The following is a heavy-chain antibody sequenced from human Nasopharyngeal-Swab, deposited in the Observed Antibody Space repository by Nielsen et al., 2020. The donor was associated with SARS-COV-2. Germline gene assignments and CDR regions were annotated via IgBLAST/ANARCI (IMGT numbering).Heavy chain of an antibody. CDR2: IYYSGST. J-gene: IGHJ3*02. CDR3: ARDRVVLWFGEPMSDAFDI. V-gene: IGHV4-59*13. D-gene: IGHD3-10*01. Sequence: SETLSLTCTVSGGSISSYYWSWIRQPPGKGLEWIGYIYYSGSTNYNPSLKSRVTISVDTSKSQFSLKLSSVTAADTAVYYCARDRVVLWFGEPMSDAFDIWGQGTMVTVSS. CDR1: GGSISSYY.